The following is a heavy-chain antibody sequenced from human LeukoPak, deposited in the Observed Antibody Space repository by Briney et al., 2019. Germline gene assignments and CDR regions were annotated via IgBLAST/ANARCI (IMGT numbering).Heavy chain of an antibody. J-gene: IGHJ4*02. CDR1: GFTFSSYG. D-gene: IGHD6-13*01. V-gene: IGHV3-30*02. CDR2: IRYDGSNK. Sequence: GGSLRLSCAASGFTFSSYGMHWVRQAPGKGLEWVAFIRYDGSNKYYADSVKGRFTISRDNSKNTLYLQMNSLRAEDTAVYYCAKTSQVGVAANPDFFDYWGQGTLVTVSS. CDR3: AKTSQVGVAANPDFFDY.